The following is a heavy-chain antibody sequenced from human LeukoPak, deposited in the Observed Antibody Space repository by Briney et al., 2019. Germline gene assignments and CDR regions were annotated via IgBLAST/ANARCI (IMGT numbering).Heavy chain of an antibody. D-gene: IGHD5-24*01. V-gene: IGHV3-30*18. CDR2: ISFDGSKK. J-gene: IGHJ6*02. Sequence: SGTSLRLSCAASRFTFSNYGIHWVRQAPGKGLVWVAGISFDGSKKYYPDSVKGRFTISRDNSKNTLYLQMNSLRAEDTAVYYCAKGRWLQLDVMDVWGQGTTVTVSS. CDR1: RFTFSNYG. CDR3: AKGRWLQLDVMDV.